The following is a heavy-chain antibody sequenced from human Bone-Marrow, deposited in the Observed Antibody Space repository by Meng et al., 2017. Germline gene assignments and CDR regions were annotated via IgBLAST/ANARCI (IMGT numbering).Heavy chain of an antibody. CDR1: GGTFSSYT. Sequence: SVKVSCKASGGTFSSYTISWVRQAPGQGLEWMGRIIPILGIANYAQKFQGRVTITADKSTSTAYMELSSLRSEDTAVYYCARSRIQLWLFSAFGDDYWGQGTLVTVSS. D-gene: IGHD5-18*01. V-gene: IGHV1-69*02. J-gene: IGHJ4*02. CDR3: ARSRIQLWLFSAFGDDY. CDR2: IIPILGIA.